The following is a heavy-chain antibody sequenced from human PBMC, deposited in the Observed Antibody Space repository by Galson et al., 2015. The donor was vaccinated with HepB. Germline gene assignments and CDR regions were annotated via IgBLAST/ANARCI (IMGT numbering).Heavy chain of an antibody. CDR3: ARGILGKNWTYYFDS. CDR1: GDSTTGGTYY. CDR2: IFSSGST. Sequence: TLSLTCTVSGDSTTGGTYYWTWIRQHPGRGLDYMGFIFSSGSTYYNPYLNSRITISLDTSKSQFSLRLSSVTAADTAVYYCARGILGKNWTYYFDSWGQGTLVTVSS. V-gene: IGHV4-31*03. J-gene: IGHJ4*02. D-gene: IGHD3/OR15-3a*01.